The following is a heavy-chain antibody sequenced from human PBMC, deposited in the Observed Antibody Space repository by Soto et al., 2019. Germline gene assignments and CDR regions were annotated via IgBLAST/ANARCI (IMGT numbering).Heavy chain of an antibody. CDR1: GYTFTTYD. CDR2: INPNSGGT. Sequence: ASVKVSCKASGYTFTTYDIIWVRQAPGQGLEWMGWINPNSGGTNYAQKFQGWVTMTRDTSISTAYMELSRLRSDDTAVYYCARDFGPVDTAMVSVDYGMDVWGQGTTVTVSS. J-gene: IGHJ6*02. CDR3: ARDFGPVDTAMVSVDYGMDV. V-gene: IGHV1-2*04. D-gene: IGHD5-18*01.